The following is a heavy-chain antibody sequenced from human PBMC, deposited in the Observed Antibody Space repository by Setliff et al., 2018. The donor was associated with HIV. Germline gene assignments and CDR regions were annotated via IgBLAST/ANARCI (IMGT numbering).Heavy chain of an antibody. CDR1: GYTFTGYS. Sequence: SVKVSCKASGYTFTGYSMHWVRQAPGQGLEWMGWIIPIFGTPRYAQKFQGRVTITADESTSTVYMELSSLRSEDTAVYYCATNPEMATINYYYYCMDVWGKGTTVTVSS. V-gene: IGHV1-69*13. J-gene: IGHJ6*03. CDR2: IIPIFGTP. D-gene: IGHD5-12*01. CDR3: ATNPEMATINYYYYCMDV.